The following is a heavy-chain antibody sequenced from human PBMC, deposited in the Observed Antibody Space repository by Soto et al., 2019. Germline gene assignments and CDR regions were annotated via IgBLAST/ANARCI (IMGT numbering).Heavy chain of an antibody. V-gene: IGHV3-48*03. D-gene: IGHD3-10*01. J-gene: IGHJ4*02. CDR2: ISFRGTSK. CDR1: GFTFNTSE. Sequence: EVQLVESGGGLVQPGGSLRLSCAASGFTFNTSEMNWVRQAPGKGLEWVSYISFRGTSKYYADSVKGRFTISRDNARNSLYLQMNSLRVEDTAVYYCATRGPALCFDCWGQGTLVTVSS. CDR3: ATRGPALCFDC.